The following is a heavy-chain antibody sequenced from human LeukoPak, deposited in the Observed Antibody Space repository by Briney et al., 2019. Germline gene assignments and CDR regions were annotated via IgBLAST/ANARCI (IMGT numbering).Heavy chain of an antibody. CDR2: IYYSGST. D-gene: IGHD6-25*01. CDR1: GGSISSYY. CDR3: ARDTAGYSSGWFDP. J-gene: IGHJ5*02. V-gene: IGHV4-59*01. Sequence: SETLSLTCTVSGGSISSYYWSWIRQPPGKGLEWIGYIYYSGSTNYNPSLKSRVTISVDTSKNQFSLKLSSVTAADTAVYYCARDTAGYSSGWFDPWGQGTLVTVSS.